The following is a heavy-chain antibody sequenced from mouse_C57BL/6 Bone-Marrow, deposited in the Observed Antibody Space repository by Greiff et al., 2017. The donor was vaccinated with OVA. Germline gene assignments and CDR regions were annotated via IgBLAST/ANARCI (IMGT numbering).Heavy chain of an antibody. J-gene: IGHJ2*01. CDR2: IYPGDGDT. CDR3: ASLSRGY. Sequence: QVQLQQSGPELVKPGASVKISCKASGYAFSSSWMNWVKQRPGKGLEWIGRIYPGDGDTNYNGKFKGKATLTADKSSSTAYMQLSSLTSEDSAVSFCASLSRGYWGQGTTLTVSS. CDR1: GYAFSSSW. V-gene: IGHV1-82*01.